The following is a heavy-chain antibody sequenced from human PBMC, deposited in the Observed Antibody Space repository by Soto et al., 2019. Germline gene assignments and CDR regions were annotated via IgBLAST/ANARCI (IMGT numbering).Heavy chain of an antibody. CDR2: IYSGGST. CDR1: GFTVSSNY. Sequence: EVQLVESGGGLVQPGGSLRLSCAASGFTVSSNYMSWVRQAPGKGLEWVSVIYSGGSTYYADSVKGRFTISRDNSKNTLYLQMNSLRAEDTAVYYCARDECSGGSCYVDYWGQGTLVTVSS. D-gene: IGHD2-15*01. V-gene: IGHV3-66*01. J-gene: IGHJ4*02. CDR3: ARDECSGGSCYVDY.